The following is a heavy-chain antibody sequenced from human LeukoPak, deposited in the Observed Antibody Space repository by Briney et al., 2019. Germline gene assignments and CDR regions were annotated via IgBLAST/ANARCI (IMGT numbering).Heavy chain of an antibody. D-gene: IGHD5-12*01. V-gene: IGHV4-39*07. CDR3: ARTVASSILRGYNWFDP. J-gene: IGHJ5*02. CDR2: IYYLGNT. Sequence: PSETLSLTCAVSGGSISSSIYHWGWIRQPPGKGLEWIGSIYYLGNTYHTPSLKSRLTISVDTSKNQFSLKLSSVTAADTAVYYCARTVASSILRGYNWFDPWGQGTLVTVSS. CDR1: GGSISSSIYH.